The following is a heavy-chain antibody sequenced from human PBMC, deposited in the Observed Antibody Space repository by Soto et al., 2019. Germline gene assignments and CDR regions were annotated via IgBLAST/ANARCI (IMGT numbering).Heavy chain of an antibody. CDR3: ARLRIQSGNFRSFDY. CDR1: GYRFTGYW. V-gene: IGHV5-51*01. Sequence: GESLKISCEDSGYRFTGYWIAWVRQMPGKGLEWMGTIYVDDSDTTYSPSFQGQVTISADRSSSSAYLQWSSLKASDSAMYYCARLRIQSGNFRSFDYWGQGTLVTVSS. CDR2: IYVDDSDT. D-gene: IGHD1-1*01. J-gene: IGHJ4*02.